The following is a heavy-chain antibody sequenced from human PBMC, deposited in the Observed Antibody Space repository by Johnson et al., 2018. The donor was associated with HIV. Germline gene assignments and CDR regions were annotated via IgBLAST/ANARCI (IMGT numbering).Heavy chain of an antibody. CDR2: MWYDGSNK. Sequence: QVQLVESGGGVVQPGRSLRLSCAASGFTFSSYGMHWVRQAPGKGLEWVAGMWYDGSNKYYADSVKGRFTISRDNSKNTLYLQMNSLRAEDTAVYYCARSSTVVTPHDIWGQGTMVTVSS. CDR3: ARSSTVVTPHDI. D-gene: IGHD4-23*01. V-gene: IGHV3-30*19. J-gene: IGHJ3*02. CDR1: GFTFSSYG.